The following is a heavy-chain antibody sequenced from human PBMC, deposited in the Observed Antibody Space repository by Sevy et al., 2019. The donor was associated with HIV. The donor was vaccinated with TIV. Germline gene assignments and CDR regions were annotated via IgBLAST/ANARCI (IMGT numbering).Heavy chain of an antibody. V-gene: IGHV3-23*01. CDR2: ISGSGGST. D-gene: IGHD4-17*01. J-gene: IGHJ4*02. Sequence: GGSLRLSCAASGFTFSSYAMSWVRQAPGKGLEWVSAISGSGGSTYYADSVKGPFTISRDNSKNTMSLQMNSLRAEDTDVYYCAKADYADLPGFDYWGQGTLVTVSS. CDR1: GFTFSSYA. CDR3: AKADYADLPGFDY.